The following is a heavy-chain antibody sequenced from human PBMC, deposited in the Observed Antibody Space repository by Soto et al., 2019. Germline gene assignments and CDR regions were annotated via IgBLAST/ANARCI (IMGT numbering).Heavy chain of an antibody. D-gene: IGHD5-18*01. Sequence: GGSLRLSCAASGFTFSSYGMHWVRQAPGKGLEWVAVISYDGSNKYYVDSVKGRFTISRDNSKNTLYLQMNSLRAEDTAVYYCAKLAHSYGPGLVWDDWGKGALVTVSS. J-gene: IGHJ4*02. CDR2: ISYDGSNK. CDR3: AKLAHSYGPGLVWDD. V-gene: IGHV3-30*18. CDR1: GFTFSSYG.